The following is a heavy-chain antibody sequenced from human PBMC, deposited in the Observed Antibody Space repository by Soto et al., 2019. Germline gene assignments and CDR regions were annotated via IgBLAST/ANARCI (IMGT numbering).Heavy chain of an antibody. CDR3: SRDRKLAAAGTQRRYNWFDP. D-gene: IGHD6-13*01. Sequence: QVQLVQSGAEVKKPGSSVKVSCKASGGTFSSYAISWVRQAPGQGLEWMGGIIPIFGTANYAQKFQGRVTIYPAESXXTXYXXVSSLTTEDRAVYYCSRDRKLAAAGTQRRYNWFDPWGQGTLVTVSS. V-gene: IGHV1-69*05. CDR1: GGTFSSYA. CDR2: IIPIFGTA. J-gene: IGHJ5*02.